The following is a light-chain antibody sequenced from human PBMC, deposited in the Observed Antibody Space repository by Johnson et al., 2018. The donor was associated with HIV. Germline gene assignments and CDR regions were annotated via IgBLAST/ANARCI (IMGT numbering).Light chain of an antibody. Sequence: QSVLTQPPSVSAAPGQRVTFSCSGSNSNIGRHSVSWYQQLPGTAPKLLIYGNDKRPSGIPDRFSASKSGTSATLGITGLQTGDAADYYCGTWDSNLSSEVFGAGTKVTVL. V-gene: IGLV1-51*02. CDR1: NSNIGRHS. CDR2: GND. CDR3: GTWDSNLSSEV. J-gene: IGLJ1*01.